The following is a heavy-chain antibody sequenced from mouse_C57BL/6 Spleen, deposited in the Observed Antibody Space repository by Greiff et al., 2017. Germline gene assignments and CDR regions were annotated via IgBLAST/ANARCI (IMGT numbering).Heavy chain of an antibody. CDR2: IYPGSGNT. D-gene: IGHD3-2*02. V-gene: IGHV1-76*01. Sequence: VQLQQSGAELVRPGASVKLSCKASGYTFTDYYINWVKQRPGQGLEWIARIYPGSGNTYYNEKFKGKATLTAEKSSSTAYMQLSSLTSEDSAVYFCASGQEQAPWFAYWGQGTLVTVSA. CDR1: GYTFTDYY. CDR3: ASGQEQAPWFAY. J-gene: IGHJ3*01.